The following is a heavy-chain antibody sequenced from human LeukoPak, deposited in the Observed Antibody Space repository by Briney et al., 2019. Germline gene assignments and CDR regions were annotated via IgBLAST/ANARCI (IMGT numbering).Heavy chain of an antibody. CDR3: AKMYYDILTGHQHFFDY. J-gene: IGHJ4*02. CDR2: ISGSGGST. Sequence: GGSLRLSCAASGFTFNSYAMSWVRQAPGKGLEWVSAISGSGGSTYYADSVKGRFTISRDNSKNTLYLQMNSLRAEDTAVYYCAKMYYDILTGHQHFFDYWGQGALVTVSS. V-gene: IGHV3-23*01. D-gene: IGHD3-9*01. CDR1: GFTFNSYA.